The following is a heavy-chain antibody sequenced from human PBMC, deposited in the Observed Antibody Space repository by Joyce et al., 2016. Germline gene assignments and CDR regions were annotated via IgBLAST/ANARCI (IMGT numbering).Heavy chain of an antibody. CDR1: GFIFSSYS. D-gene: IGHD4-11*01. Sequence: EVQLVESGGGLVKPGESLRLSCTASGFIFSSYSMTWVRQAPGKGLEWVSSFSRDNTYIFHADSVKGRFTISRDNARNSLYLQMNSLRAEDTAVYYCARDVLTTVTKAYGYWGQGTLVAVSS. CDR2: FSRDNTYI. J-gene: IGHJ4*02. CDR3: ARDVLTTVTKAYGY. V-gene: IGHV3-21*01.